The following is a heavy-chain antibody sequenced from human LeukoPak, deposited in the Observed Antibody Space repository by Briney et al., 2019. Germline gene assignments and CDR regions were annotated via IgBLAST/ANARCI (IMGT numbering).Heavy chain of an antibody. CDR1: GFTFSSYA. V-gene: IGHV3-23*01. CDR2: LSGSAYST. J-gene: IGHJ4*02. D-gene: IGHD5-24*01. CDR3: AKDKVEMATGALLFDY. Sequence: GGSLRLSCAASGFTFSSYAMSWVRQAPGKGLEWVSALSGSAYSTYYADSVKGRFTISRDNSKNTLYLHMNSLRAEDTAVYHCAKDKVEMATGALLFDYWGQGTLVTVSS.